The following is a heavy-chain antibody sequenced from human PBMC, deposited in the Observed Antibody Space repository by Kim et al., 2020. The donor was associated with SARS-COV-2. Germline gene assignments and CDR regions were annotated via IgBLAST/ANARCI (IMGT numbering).Heavy chain of an antibody. Sequence: TSYAQKLQGLVTMHTDTSTSTAYMELRSLRSDDTAVYYCARDSPAAPWVYWGQGTLVTVSS. CDR3: ARDSPAAPWVY. V-gene: IGHV1-18*01. D-gene: IGHD2-2*01. CDR2: T. J-gene: IGHJ4*02.